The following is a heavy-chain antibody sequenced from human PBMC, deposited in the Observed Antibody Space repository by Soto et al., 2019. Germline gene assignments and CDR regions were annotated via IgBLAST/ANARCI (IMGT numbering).Heavy chain of an antibody. D-gene: IGHD2-21*02. CDR3: ASILSYCGGDCYSGWFDP. Sequence: QVQLVQSGAEVKKPGSSVKVSCKASGGTFSSYAISWVRQAPGQGLEWMGGVIPIFGTANYAQKFQGRVTIPSDKSSSTAYMELSSLRSEATAVYYCASILSYCGGDCYSGWFDPSGQGPLVTVSS. J-gene: IGHJ5*02. V-gene: IGHV1-69*06. CDR2: VIPIFGTA. CDR1: GGTFSSYA.